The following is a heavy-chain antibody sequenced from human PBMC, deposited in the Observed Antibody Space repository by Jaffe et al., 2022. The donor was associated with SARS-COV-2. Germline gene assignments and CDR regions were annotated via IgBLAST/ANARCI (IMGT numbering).Heavy chain of an antibody. CDR3: ARGQGLLYPLDS. V-gene: IGHV3-30*04. D-gene: IGHD2-2*02. CDR1: GFTFSNYA. J-gene: IGHJ4*02. CDR2: ISFDGNNK. Sequence: QVQLVESGGGVVQPGRSLRLSCAASGFTFSNYAMYWVRQAPGKGLEWVAVISFDGNNKYYADSMKGRFTISRDNSKNTVFLQMNSLREEDTALYYCARGQGLLYPLDSWGQGTLVTVSS.